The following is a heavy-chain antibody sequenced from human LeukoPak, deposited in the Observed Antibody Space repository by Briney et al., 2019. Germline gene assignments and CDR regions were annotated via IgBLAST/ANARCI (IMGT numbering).Heavy chain of an antibody. J-gene: IGHJ5*02. CDR2: ISGYNENT. CDR1: GYTFSSYG. CDR3: ARLPALGGGWFDP. Sequence: ASVKVSCKASGYTFSSYGISWVRQAPGQGPEWMGWISGYNENTNYVQKFQGRATMTADTSTSTAYMELRSLRSDDTAVYYCARLPALGGGWFDPWGQGTLVTVSS. V-gene: IGHV1-18*01. D-gene: IGHD2-2*01.